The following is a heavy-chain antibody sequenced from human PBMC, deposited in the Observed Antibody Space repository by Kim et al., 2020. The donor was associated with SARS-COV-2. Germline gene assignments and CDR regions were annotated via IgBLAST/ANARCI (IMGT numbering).Heavy chain of an antibody. D-gene: IGHD4-17*01. CDR1: GGSFSGYY. V-gene: IGHV4-34*01. Sequence: SETLSLTCAVYGGSFSGYYWSWIRQPPGKGLEWIGEINHSGSTNYNPSLKSRVTISVDTSKNQFSLKLSSVTAADTAVNYCARGKIGWRLRFSWFDPWGQGTLVTVSS. CDR3: ARGKIGWRLRFSWFDP. CDR2: INHSGST. J-gene: IGHJ5*02.